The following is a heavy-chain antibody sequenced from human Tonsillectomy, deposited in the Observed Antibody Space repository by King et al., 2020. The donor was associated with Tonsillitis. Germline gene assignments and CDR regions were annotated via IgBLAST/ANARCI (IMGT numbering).Heavy chain of an antibody. D-gene: IGHD6-19*01. Sequence: EVQLVQSGAEVKKPGESLKLSCKGSGYRFDSYWIGWVRQMPGKGLEWMGIVYPGDSDARYSPSFQGQVTMSADKSITTAYLQWSSLKASDTAIYYCARRQFGYSSGWYYFDSWGQGTLVTVSS. CDR2: VYPGDSDA. J-gene: IGHJ4*02. V-gene: IGHV5-51*03. CDR1: GYRFDSYW. CDR3: ARRQFGYSSGWYYFDS.